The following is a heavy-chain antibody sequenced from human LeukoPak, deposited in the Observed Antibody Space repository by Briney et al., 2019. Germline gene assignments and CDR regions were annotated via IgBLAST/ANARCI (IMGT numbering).Heavy chain of an antibody. J-gene: IGHJ4*02. Sequence: GGSLRLSCAASGFNFSSYGMHWVRQAPGKGLEWVAVIWYHGSTKYYADSVKGRFTISRDNSNNTLYLQMSSLTAEDTATYYCARDTAATAFPYFDYGGQEALVTVS. D-gene: IGHD6-13*01. V-gene: IGHV3-33*01. CDR2: IWYHGSTK. CDR3: ARDTAATAFPYFDY. CDR1: GFNFSSYG.